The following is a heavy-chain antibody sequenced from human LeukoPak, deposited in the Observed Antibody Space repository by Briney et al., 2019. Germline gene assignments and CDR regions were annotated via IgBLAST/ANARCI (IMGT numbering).Heavy chain of an antibody. D-gene: IGHD2-8*01. CDR1: GFTFSSYW. J-gene: IGHJ4*02. CDR2: IKQDGSEK. Sequence: GGSLRLSCAVSGFTFSSYWMNWVSQAPGKGLEWVANIKQDGSEKNYVDSVKGRFTVSRDNAKSSLFLQMNDLRAEDTAVYHCAKGGRGNGEVYWGQGTLVTVSS. V-gene: IGHV3-7*01. CDR3: AKGGRGNGEVY.